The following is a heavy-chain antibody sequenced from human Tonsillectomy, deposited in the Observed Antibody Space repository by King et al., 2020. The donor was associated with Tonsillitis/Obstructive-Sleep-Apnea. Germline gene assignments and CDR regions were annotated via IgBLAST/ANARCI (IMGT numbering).Heavy chain of an antibody. D-gene: IGHD3-22*01. CDR2: IKQDGSEK. CDR3: ARDDSPPGHDSSGYEYYFDY. CDR1: GFTFSSYW. Sequence: VQLVESGGGLVQPGGSLRLSCAASGFTFSSYWMSWVRQAPGKGLEWVANIKQDGSEKYYVDSVKGRFTISRDNAKNSLYLQMNSLRAEDTAVYYCARDDSPPGHDSSGYEYYFDYWGQGTLVTVSS. V-gene: IGHV3-7*01. J-gene: IGHJ4*02.